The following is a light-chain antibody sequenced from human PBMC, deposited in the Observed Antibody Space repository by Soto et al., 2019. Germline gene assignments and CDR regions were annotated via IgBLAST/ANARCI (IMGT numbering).Light chain of an antibody. CDR1: QSVNSNY. CDR2: GAS. Sequence: EIVLTQSPGTLSLSPGDRATLSCRASQSVNSNYLAWYQRKPGHAPRLLIYGASNRATDIPYRFSASGSGTDFTLTITRLEAEDVAVYYCQQYDSTPPTFGQGTKVEVK. CDR3: QQYDSTPPT. V-gene: IGKV3-20*01. J-gene: IGKJ1*01.